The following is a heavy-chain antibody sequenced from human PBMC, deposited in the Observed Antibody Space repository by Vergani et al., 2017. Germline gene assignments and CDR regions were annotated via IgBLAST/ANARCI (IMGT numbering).Heavy chain of an antibody. CDR1: GFTFDDYA. CDR3: AKDPYSSSWSEYFQH. Sequence: EVQLVESGGGLVQPGRSLRLSCAASGFTFDDYAMHWVRQAPGQGLEWVSGISWNSGSIGYADSVKGRFTISRDNAKNSLYLQMNSLRAEDTALYYCAKDPYSSSWSEYFQHWGQGTLVTVSS. D-gene: IGHD6-13*01. CDR2: ISWNSGSI. J-gene: IGHJ1*01. V-gene: IGHV3-9*01.